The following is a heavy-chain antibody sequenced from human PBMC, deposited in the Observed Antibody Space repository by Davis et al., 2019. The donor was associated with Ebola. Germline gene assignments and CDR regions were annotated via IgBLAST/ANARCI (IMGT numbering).Heavy chain of an antibody. V-gene: IGHV2-26*01. CDR1: GGSISSSNW. CDR2: IFSNDEK. J-gene: IGHJ5*02. CDR3: ARIRWMVRGVNWFDP. Sequence: ETLSLTCAVSGGSISSSNWWSWIRQPPGKALEWLAHIFSNDEKSYSTSLKSRLTISKDTSKSQVVLTMTNMDPVDTATYYCARIRWMVRGVNWFDPWGQGTLVTVSS. D-gene: IGHD3-10*01.